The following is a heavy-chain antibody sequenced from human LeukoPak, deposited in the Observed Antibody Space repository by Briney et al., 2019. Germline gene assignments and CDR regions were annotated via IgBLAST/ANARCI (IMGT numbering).Heavy chain of an antibody. CDR3: ASSGNYRIYYFDY. J-gene: IGHJ4*02. Sequence: GGSLRLSCAASGFTLSSNYMSWVRQAPGKGLEWVSLIYSEGSTYYPDSVKGRFTISQGNSQNTPYLQMNSLRAEDAAVYYCASSGNYRIYYFDYWGRGTVVTVSS. D-gene: IGHD1-26*01. CDR1: GFTLSSNY. V-gene: IGHV3-66*01. CDR2: IYSEGST.